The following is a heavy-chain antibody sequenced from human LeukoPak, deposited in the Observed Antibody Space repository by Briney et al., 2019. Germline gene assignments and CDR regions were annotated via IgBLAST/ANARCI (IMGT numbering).Heavy chain of an antibody. Sequence: PGGSLRLSCAASGFSFNNYGMHWVRQAPGKGLEWVAVISYDGTNKYYADSVKGRFTISRDNSKNTLNLQMNSLRAEDTAVYYCARDLRIRYYYGSGSPNYFDYWGQGTLVTVSS. D-gene: IGHD3-10*01. V-gene: IGHV3-30*03. CDR3: ARDLRIRYYYGSGSPNYFDY. CDR1: GFSFNNYG. J-gene: IGHJ4*02. CDR2: ISYDGTNK.